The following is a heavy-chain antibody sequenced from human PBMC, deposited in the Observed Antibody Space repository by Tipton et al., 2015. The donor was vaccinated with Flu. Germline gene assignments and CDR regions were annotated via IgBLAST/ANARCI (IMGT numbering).Heavy chain of an antibody. CDR3: ARTDRMVRYYYYGMDV. V-gene: IGHV5-51*01. Sequence: QLVQSGAEVKKPGESLKISCKGSGYSFTSYWIGWVRQMPGKGLEWMGIIYPGDSDTRCSPSFQGQVTISADKSISTTYLQWSSLKASDTAMYYCARTDRMVRYYYYGMDVRGQGTTVTVSS. CDR2: IYPGDSDT. J-gene: IGHJ6*02. D-gene: IGHD4/OR15-4a*01. CDR1: GYSFTSYW.